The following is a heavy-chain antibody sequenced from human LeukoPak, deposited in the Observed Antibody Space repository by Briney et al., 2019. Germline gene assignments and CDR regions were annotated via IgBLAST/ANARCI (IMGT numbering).Heavy chain of an antibody. J-gene: IGHJ5*02. CDR3: ARERGYDYVWGSYRYNENWFDP. V-gene: IGHV1-69*01. D-gene: IGHD3-16*02. CDR2: IIPIFGTA. CDR1: GGTFSSYA. Sequence: SVNVSCKASGGTFSSYAISWVRQAPGQGLEWMGGIIPIFGTANYAQKFQGRVTITADESTSTAYMELSSLRSEDTAVYYCARERGYDYVWGSYRYNENWFDPWGQGTLVTVSS.